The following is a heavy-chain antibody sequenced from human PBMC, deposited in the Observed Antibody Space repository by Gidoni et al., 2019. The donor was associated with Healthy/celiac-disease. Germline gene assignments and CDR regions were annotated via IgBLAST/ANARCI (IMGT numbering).Heavy chain of an antibody. D-gene: IGHD3-16*01. Sequence: EVQLVESGGVVVQPGGSLRLSCAASGFTFDDYTMHWVRQAPGKGLEWVSLISWDGGSTYYADSVKGRFTISRDNSKNSLYLQMNSLRTEDTALYYCAKDFFPGAAGGFDYWGQGTLVTVSS. J-gene: IGHJ4*02. CDR1: GFTFDDYT. CDR3: AKDFFPGAAGGFDY. V-gene: IGHV3-43*01. CDR2: ISWDGGST.